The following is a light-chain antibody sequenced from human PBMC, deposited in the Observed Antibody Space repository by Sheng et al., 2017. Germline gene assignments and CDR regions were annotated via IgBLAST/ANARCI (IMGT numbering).Light chain of an antibody. J-gene: IGKJ4*01. CDR3: QQANSFPLT. V-gene: IGKV1-12*01. Sequence: DIQMTQSPSSLFASVGDRVTITCQASQDISNYLNWYQQKPGKAPKLLIYAASSLQSGVPSRFSGSGSGTDFTLTISSLQPEDFATYYCQQANSFPLTFGGGTKVEIK. CDR2: AAS. CDR1: QDISNY.